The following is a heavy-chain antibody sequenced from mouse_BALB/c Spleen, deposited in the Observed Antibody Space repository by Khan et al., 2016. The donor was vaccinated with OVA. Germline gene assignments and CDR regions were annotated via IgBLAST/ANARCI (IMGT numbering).Heavy chain of an antibody. CDR3: ARPYYGSAWFAY. Sequence: QVQLKESGPGLVAPSQSLSIICTVSGFSLTSYGVHWVRQPPGKGLEWLGVIWAGGSTNYYSALMSRLSISIDNSKNQVYLKMNILQTDDTAMYYCARPYYGSAWFAYWGQGTRVTVSA. CDR2: IWAGGST. J-gene: IGHJ3*01. CDR1: GFSLTSYG. D-gene: IGHD1-1*01. V-gene: IGHV2-9*02.